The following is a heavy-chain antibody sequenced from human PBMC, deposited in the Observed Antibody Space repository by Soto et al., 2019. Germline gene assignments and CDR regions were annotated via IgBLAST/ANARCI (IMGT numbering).Heavy chain of an antibody. J-gene: IGHJ6*02. V-gene: IGHV3-30-3*01. Sequence: GGSLRLSCAASGFTFSSYAMHWVRQAPGKGLEWVAVISYDGSNKYYADSVKGRFTISRDNSKNTLYLQMNSLRAEDTAVYYCARDLYGSGSSYYYYYGMDVWGQGTTVTVSS. CDR2: ISYDGSNK. CDR3: ARDLYGSGSSYYYYYGMDV. CDR1: GFTFSSYA. D-gene: IGHD3-10*01.